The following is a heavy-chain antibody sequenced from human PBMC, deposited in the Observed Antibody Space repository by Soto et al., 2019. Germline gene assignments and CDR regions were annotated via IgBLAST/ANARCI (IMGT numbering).Heavy chain of an antibody. CDR1: GFTFSSYG. CDR3: AKYRANYYCIDV. Sequence: GGSLRLSCAASGFTFSSYGMTWVRQAPGKGLEWVAVISYDGSNKYYADSVKGRFTISRDNSKNTLYLQMNSLRADDTAVYYCAKYRANYYCIDVWGQGTTVTVSS. V-gene: IGHV3-30*18. CDR2: ISYDGSNK. D-gene: IGHD3-16*02. J-gene: IGHJ6*02.